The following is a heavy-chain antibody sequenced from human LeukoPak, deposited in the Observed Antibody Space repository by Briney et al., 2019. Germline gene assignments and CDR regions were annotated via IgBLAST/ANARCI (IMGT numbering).Heavy chain of an antibody. CDR1: GYTFTSYA. CDR3: ARPPRTGSRDAFDI. J-gene: IGHJ3*02. D-gene: IGHD1-26*01. Sequence: ASVKVSCKASGYTFTSYAMNWVRQAPGQGLEWMGWINTNTGNPTYAQGFTGRFVFSLDTSVSTAYLQISSLKAEDTAVYYCARPPRTGSRDAFDIWGQGTMVTVSS. V-gene: IGHV7-4-1*02. CDR2: INTNTGNP.